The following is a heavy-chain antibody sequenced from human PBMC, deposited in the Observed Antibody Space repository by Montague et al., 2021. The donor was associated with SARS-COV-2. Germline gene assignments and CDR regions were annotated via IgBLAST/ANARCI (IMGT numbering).Heavy chain of an antibody. J-gene: IGHJ6*02. CDR1: GGSFSGYY. CDR2: INHSGST. Sequence: SETLSLTCAVYGGSFSGYYWSWIRQPPGKGLEWIGEINHSGSTNYNPSLKSRVTISVDTSKNPFSLKLSSVTAADTAVYYCARVRYHGSGTPLGMDVWGQGATVTVSS. V-gene: IGHV4-34*01. D-gene: IGHD3-10*01. CDR3: ARVRYHGSGTPLGMDV.